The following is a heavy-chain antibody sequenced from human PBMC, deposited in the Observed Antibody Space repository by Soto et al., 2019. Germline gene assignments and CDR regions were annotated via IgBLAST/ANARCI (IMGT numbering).Heavy chain of an antibody. Sequence: GGSLRLSCAASGFTFSDYYMSWIRQAPGKGLEWVSYISSSGSTIYYADSVKGRFTISRDNAKNSLYLQMNSLRAEDTAVYYCASGVACGGDCYAKLYYYGMDVWGQGTTVTVSS. CDR1: GFTFSDYY. J-gene: IGHJ6*02. V-gene: IGHV3-11*01. CDR3: ASGVACGGDCYAKLYYYGMDV. D-gene: IGHD2-21*02. CDR2: ISSSGSTI.